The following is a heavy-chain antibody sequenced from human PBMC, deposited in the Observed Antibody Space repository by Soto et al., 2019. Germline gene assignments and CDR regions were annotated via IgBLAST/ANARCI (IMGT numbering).Heavy chain of an antibody. V-gene: IGHV4-34*01. J-gene: IGHJ6*02. CDR1: GGSFSGYY. Sequence: PSETLSLTCAVYGGSFSGYYWSWIRQPPGKGLEWIGEINHSGSTNYNPSLKSRVTISVDTSKNQFSLKLSSVTAADTAVYYCARGVGSFWSGRYYYHYGMDVWGQGTTVTVSS. D-gene: IGHD3-3*01. CDR2: INHSGST. CDR3: ARGVGSFWSGRYYYHYGMDV.